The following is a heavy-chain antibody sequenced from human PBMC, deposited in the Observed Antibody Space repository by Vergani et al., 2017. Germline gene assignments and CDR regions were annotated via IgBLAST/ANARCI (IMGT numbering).Heavy chain of an antibody. V-gene: IGHV3-66*02. J-gene: IGHJ5*02. Sequence: EVQLVESGGGLVQPGGSLRLSCAASGFTVSSNYMSWVRQAPGKGLEWVLVIYSGGSTYYADSVKGRFTISRDNSKNTLYLQMNSLRAEDTAVYYCARGKVDYGDYVGWFDPWGQGTLVTVSS. CDR3: ARGKVDYGDYVGWFDP. CDR2: IYSGGST. D-gene: IGHD4-17*01. CDR1: GFTVSSNY.